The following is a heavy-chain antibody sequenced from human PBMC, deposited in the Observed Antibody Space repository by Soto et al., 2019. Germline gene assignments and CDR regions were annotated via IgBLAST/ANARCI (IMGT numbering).Heavy chain of an antibody. CDR2: IYYSGST. CDR1: GGPVSSGSYY. V-gene: IGHV4-61*01. J-gene: IGHJ3*02. Sequence: KPSETLSLTXTVSGGPVSSGSYYWSWIRQPPGKGLEWIGYIYYSGSTNYNPSLKSRVTISVDTSKNQFSLKLSSVTAADTAVYYCARGDYYDSSGYYYVAGNAFDIWGQGTMVTVSS. CDR3: ARGDYYDSSGYYYVAGNAFDI. D-gene: IGHD3-22*01.